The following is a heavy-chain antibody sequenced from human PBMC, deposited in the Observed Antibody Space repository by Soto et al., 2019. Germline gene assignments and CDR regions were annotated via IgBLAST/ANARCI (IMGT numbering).Heavy chain of an antibody. CDR3: ARDRGCFTNGVCCAYYYGMDV. Sequence: SQTLSLTCAISGDSVSSNSAAWNWIRQSPSRGLEWLGRTYYRSKWYNDYAVCVKSRITINPDTSKNQFSLQLNSGTHEDTAVYYCARDRGCFTNGVCCAYYYGMDVWGQGTTVTVSS. D-gene: IGHD2-8*01. V-gene: IGHV6-1*01. CDR1: GDSVSSNSAA. J-gene: IGHJ6*02. CDR2: TYYRSKWYN.